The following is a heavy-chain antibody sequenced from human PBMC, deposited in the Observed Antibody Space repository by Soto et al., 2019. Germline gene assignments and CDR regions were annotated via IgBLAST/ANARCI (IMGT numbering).Heavy chain of an antibody. CDR3: ARRVPAAIVYYYYGMDV. CDR2: INPNSGGT. Sequence: ASVKVSCKASGYTFTGYYMHWVRQAPGQGLEWMGWINPNSGGTNYAQKFQGRVTMTRDTSISTAYMKLSRLRSDDTAVYYCARRVPAAIVYYYYGMDVWGQGTTVTVSS. J-gene: IGHJ6*02. CDR1: GYTFTGYY. D-gene: IGHD2-2*02. V-gene: IGHV1-2*02.